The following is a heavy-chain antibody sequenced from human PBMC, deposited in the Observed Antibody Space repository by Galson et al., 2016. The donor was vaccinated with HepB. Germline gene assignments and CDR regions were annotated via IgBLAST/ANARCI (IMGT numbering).Heavy chain of an antibody. Sequence: SLRLSCAASGFTFSDYGIHWVRQAPGRGLEWVAVLSFDGINKYYADSVKCRFTISRDNSKNTVYLQMNSLRAEDTAVYYCAKDAYTWRWLLSFFPDYWGQGTLVTVSS. D-gene: IGHD5-24*01. CDR3: AKDAYTWRWLLSFFPDY. CDR2: LSFDGINK. V-gene: IGHV3-30*18. J-gene: IGHJ4*02. CDR1: GFTFSDYG.